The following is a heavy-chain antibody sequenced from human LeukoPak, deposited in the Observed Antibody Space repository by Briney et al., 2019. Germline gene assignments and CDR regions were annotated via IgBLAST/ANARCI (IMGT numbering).Heavy chain of an antibody. V-gene: IGHV4-34*01. D-gene: IGHD3-3*01. J-gene: IGHJ4*02. CDR1: GGSFSGYY. CDR3: ATRGYDFWSGYHDYFDY. Sequence: SETLSLTCAVYGGSFSGYYWSWIRQPPGKGLEWIGSIYHSGSTYYNPSLKSRVTISVDTSKSQFSLKLSSVTAADTAVYYCATRGYDFWSGYHDYFDYWGQGTLVTVSS. CDR2: IYHSGST.